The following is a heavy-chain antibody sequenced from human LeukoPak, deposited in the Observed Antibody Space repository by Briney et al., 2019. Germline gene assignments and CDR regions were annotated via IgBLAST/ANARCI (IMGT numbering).Heavy chain of an antibody. CDR2: IYHSGST. J-gene: IGHJ4*02. CDR3: ARQQEGSFDY. V-gene: IGHV4-38-2*02. CDR1: GYSISSGYY. Sequence: PSETLSLTCTVSGYSISSGYYWGWIRQPPGKGLEWIGSIYHSGSTYYNPSLKSRVTISVDTSKNQFSLKLSSVTPEDTAVYYCARQQEGSFDYWGQGTLVTVSS.